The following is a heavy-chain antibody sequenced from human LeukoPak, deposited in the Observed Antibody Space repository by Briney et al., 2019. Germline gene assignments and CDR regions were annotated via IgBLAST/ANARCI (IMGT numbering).Heavy chain of an antibody. Sequence: SQTLSLTCTVSGGSISSGDYYWSWIRQPPGKGLEWIGYIYCSGSTYYNPSLKSRVTISVDTSKNQFSLKLSSVTAADTAVYYCARGSGYDLGFFDYWGQGTLVTVSS. J-gene: IGHJ4*02. D-gene: IGHD5-12*01. CDR1: GGSISSGDYY. CDR3: ARGSGYDLGFFDY. V-gene: IGHV4-30-4*01. CDR2: IYCSGST.